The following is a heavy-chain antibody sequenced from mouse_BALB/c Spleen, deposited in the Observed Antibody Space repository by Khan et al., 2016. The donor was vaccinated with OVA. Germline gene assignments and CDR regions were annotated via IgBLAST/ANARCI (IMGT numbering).Heavy chain of an antibody. V-gene: IGHV1S127*01. Sequence: QVQLQQPGPELVRPGASVKMSCKASGYTFTSFWIHWVKQRPGQGLEWIGMIDPSKSETRLNQKFKDKATLNVDKSSNTAYMQLSRLTSKASAVYYSARGGYGSPFAYWGQGTLVTVAA. CDR1: GYTFTSFW. CDR2: IDPSKSET. CDR3: ARGGYGSPFAY. D-gene: IGHD1-1*01. J-gene: IGHJ3*01.